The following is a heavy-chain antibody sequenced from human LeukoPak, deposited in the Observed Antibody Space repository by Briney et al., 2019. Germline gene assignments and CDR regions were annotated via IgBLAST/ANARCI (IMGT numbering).Heavy chain of an antibody. J-gene: IGHJ5*01. CDR1: GFTFRSYA. CDR3: VKLTENKLLGKGWADS. V-gene: IGHV3-23*01. CDR2: IRVRGGST. Sequence: GGPLSLFCAASGFTFRSYAMSWVHTTAGALLERSSSIRVRGGSTYYADCVRGRFTIFTDSSKMSVELQMTSLRVEDTAIYYCVKLTENKLLGKGWADSWGQGTLVTVSS. D-gene: IGHD2-15*01.